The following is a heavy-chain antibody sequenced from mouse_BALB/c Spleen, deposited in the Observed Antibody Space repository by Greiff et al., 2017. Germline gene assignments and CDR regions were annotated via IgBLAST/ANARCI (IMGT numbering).Heavy chain of an antibody. CDR2: ISSGGSYT. Sequence: EVKVVESGGGLVKPGGSLKLSCAASGFTFSSYAMSWVRQSPEKRLEWVAEISSGGSYTYYPDTVTGRFTISRDNAKNTLYLEMSSLRSEDTAMYYCAREEKLQYYFDYWGQGTTHTVS. J-gene: IGHJ2*01. D-gene: IGHD1-1*01. CDR1: GFTFSSYA. V-gene: IGHV5-9-4*01. CDR3: AREEKLQYYFDY.